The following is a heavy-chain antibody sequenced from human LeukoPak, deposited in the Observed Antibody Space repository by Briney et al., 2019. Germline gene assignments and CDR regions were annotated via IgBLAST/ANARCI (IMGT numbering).Heavy chain of an antibody. Sequence: GGSLRLSCAASGFTFSSYAMHWVRQAPGKGLEWVAVIPYDGSNKYYADSVKGRFTISSDNSKNTLYLQMNSLRAEDTAVYYCARDRPCGGDCGDAFDIWGQGTMVTVSS. J-gene: IGHJ3*02. CDR3: ARDRPCGGDCGDAFDI. CDR2: IPYDGSNK. V-gene: IGHV3-30-3*01. CDR1: GFTFSSYA. D-gene: IGHD2-21*01.